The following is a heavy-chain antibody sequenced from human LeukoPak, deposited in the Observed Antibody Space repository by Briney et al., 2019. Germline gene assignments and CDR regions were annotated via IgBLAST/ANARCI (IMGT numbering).Heavy chain of an antibody. Sequence: GESLKISCKGSGYSFTSYWIGWVRQMPGKGLEWMGIIYPGDSDTRYSPSFQGQVTISADKSISTAYLQWSSLKASDTAMYYCARAVRCSDGSCDPDYYYMDVWGKGTKVTVSS. CDR2: IYPGDSDT. V-gene: IGHV5-51*01. CDR1: GYSFTSYW. CDR3: ARAVRCSDGSCDPDYYYMDV. J-gene: IGHJ6*03. D-gene: IGHD2-15*01.